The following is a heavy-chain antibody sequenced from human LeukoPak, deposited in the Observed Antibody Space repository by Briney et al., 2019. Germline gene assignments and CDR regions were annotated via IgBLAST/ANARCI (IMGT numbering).Heavy chain of an antibody. CDR2: IWYDGSNK. Sequence: GGSLRLSCAASGFTFSSYGMHWVRQAPGKGLEWVAVIWYDGSNKYYADSVKGRFTISRDNSKNTLYLQMNSLRAEDTAVYYCATWGDTTAEYFERWGQGTLVTVSS. V-gene: IGHV3-33*01. J-gene: IGHJ1*01. D-gene: IGHD2-21*02. CDR3: ATWGDTTAEYFER. CDR1: GFTFSSYG.